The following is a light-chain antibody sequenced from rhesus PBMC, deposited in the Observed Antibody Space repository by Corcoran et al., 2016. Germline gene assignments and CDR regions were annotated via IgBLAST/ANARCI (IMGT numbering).Light chain of an antibody. V-gene: IGLV2-13*03. J-gene: IGLJ1*01. Sequence: QAAPTQSPSVSGSPGQSVTISCTGTSSDIGGYNRVSWYQHHPGKAPKLMIYEVHKRPSGVADLFSGSKSVNTASLTISGPQAEDEAVYDCRSYASSDTFLFGAGTRLTVL. CDR3: RSYASSDTFL. CDR2: EVH. CDR1: SSDIGGYNR.